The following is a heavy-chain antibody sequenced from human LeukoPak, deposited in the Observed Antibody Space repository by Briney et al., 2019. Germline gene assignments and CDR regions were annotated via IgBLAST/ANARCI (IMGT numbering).Heavy chain of an antibody. D-gene: IGHD6-19*01. CDR2: IYYSGST. CDR1: GGSISSSSYY. V-gene: IGHV4-39*01. J-gene: IGHJ4*02. Sequence: KTSETLSLTCTVSGGSISSSSYYWGWIRQPPGKGLEWIGSIYYSGSTYYNPSLKSRVTISVDTSKNQFSLKLSSVTAADTAVYYCAISRIAVALENFDYWGQGTLVTVSS. CDR3: AISRIAVALENFDY.